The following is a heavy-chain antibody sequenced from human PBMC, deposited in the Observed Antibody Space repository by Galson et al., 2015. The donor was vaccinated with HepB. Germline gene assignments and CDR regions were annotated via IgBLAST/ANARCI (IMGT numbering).Heavy chain of an antibody. V-gene: IGHV3-30*04. CDR3: AREGNYYDSSGYSFDY. CDR1: GFTFSSYA. J-gene: IGHJ4*02. D-gene: IGHD3-22*01. CDR2: ISYDGSNK. Sequence: SLRLSCAASGFTFSSYAMHWVRQAPGKGLEWVAVISYDGSNKYYADSVKGRFTISRDNSKNTLYLQMNSLRAEDTAVYYCAREGNYYDSSGYSFDYWGQGTLVTVSS.